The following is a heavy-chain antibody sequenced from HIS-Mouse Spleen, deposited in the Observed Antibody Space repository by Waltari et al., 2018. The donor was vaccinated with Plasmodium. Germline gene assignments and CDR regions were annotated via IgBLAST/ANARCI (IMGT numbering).Heavy chain of an antibody. CDR2: IYTSGST. J-gene: IGHJ4*02. CDR1: GGSLSSYS. V-gene: IGHV4-4*07. D-gene: IGHD6-13*01. Sequence: QVQLQESGPGLVKPSETLSLTCTVSGGSLSSYSWSWIRQPAGKGLEWIGRIYTSGSTNYNPSLKSRVTMSVDTSKNQFSLKLSSVTAADTAVYYCARASYSSSWAKEYYFDYWGQGTLVTVSS. CDR3: ARASYSSSWAKEYYFDY.